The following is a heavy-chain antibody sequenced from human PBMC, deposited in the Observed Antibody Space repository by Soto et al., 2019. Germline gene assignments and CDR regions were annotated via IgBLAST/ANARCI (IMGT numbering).Heavy chain of an antibody. CDR1: GFSLSDYG. CDR2: ISYDGSNK. D-gene: IGHD6-6*01. J-gene: IGHJ4*02. V-gene: IGHV3-30*18. CDR3: AQDLSVAN. Sequence: QVQLVESGGGVVQPGRSLRLSCADSGFSLSDYGMLWVRQAPGKGLECVAVISYDGSNKHYADSVKGRFTISRDNAKSTLYLEMNSLRAEDTALYYCAQDLSVANWGQGTLVTVSS.